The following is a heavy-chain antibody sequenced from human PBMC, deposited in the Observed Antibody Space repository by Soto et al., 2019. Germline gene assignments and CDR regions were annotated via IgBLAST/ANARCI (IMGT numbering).Heavy chain of an antibody. J-gene: IGHJ3*02. V-gene: IGHV1-18*01. D-gene: IGHD5-12*01. Sequence: ASVKVSCKASGYTFTSYGITWVRQAPGQGLEWMGWISTYNANTNYAQNLQGRVTMTTDTSTRTAYMELGSLRSDDTAVYYCARDRGGGYDLTDAFDIWGQGKMVTVSS. CDR1: GYTFTSYG. CDR3: ARDRGGGYDLTDAFDI. CDR2: ISTYNANT.